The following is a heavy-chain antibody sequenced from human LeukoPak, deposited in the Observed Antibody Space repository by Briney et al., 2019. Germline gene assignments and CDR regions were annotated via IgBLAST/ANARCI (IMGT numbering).Heavy chain of an antibody. J-gene: IGHJ6*03. V-gene: IGHV1-8*03. CDR3: ARGRYYYGSGSYGGHMDV. Sequence: ASVKVSCKASGYTFTSYDINWVRQATGQGLEWMGWMNPNSGNTGYAQKFQGRVTITRNTSISTAYMELSSLRSEDTAVYYCARGRYYYGSGSYGGHMDVWGKGTTVTVSS. CDR2: MNPNSGNT. CDR1: GYTFTSYD. D-gene: IGHD3-10*01.